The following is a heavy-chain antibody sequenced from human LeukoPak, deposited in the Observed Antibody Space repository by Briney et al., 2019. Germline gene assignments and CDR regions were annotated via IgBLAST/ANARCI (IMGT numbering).Heavy chain of an antibody. CDR3: ARPPIAAAGTNWFDP. Sequence: ASVKVSCKASGYTFTSYGISRVRQAPGQGLEWMGWISAYNGNTNYAQKLQGRVTMTTDTSTSTAYMELRSLRSDDTAVYYCARPPIAAAGTNWFDPWGQGTLVTVSS. CDR2: ISAYNGNT. D-gene: IGHD6-13*01. V-gene: IGHV1-18*01. CDR1: GYTFTSYG. J-gene: IGHJ5*02.